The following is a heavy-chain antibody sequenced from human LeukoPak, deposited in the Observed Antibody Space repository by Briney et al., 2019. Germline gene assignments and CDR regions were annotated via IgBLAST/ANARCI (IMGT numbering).Heavy chain of an antibody. CDR1: GGSISSSSDY. J-gene: IGHJ6*03. CDR3: ARSGYCSGGSCPPSYYYYMDV. CDR2: IYYHENT. V-gene: IGHV4-39*07. D-gene: IGHD2-15*01. Sequence: PSETLSLTCTVSGGSISSSSDYWGWIRQAPGKGLEWIGSIYYHENTYYNPSLKSRVTISVDTSKNQFSLKLSSVTAADTAVYYCARSGYCSGGSCPPSYYYYMDVWGKGTTVTISS.